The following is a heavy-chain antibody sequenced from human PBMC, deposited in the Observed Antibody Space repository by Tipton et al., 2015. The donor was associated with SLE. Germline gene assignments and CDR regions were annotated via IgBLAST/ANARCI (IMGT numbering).Heavy chain of an antibody. J-gene: IGHJ6*02. CDR3: VRDVVWSGYWGGSNNNGMDV. CDR1: GFIFESHA. D-gene: IGHD3-3*01. V-gene: IGHV3-23*03. CDR2: IYCGGRT. Sequence: GSLRLSCDASGFIFESHAMSWVRQAPGQGLEWVSTIYCGGRTYYGDSVKGRFTLSRDDSKKTLYLQMNNLRIDDTAVYHCVRDVVWSGYWGGSNNNGMDVWGQGTTVTVSS.